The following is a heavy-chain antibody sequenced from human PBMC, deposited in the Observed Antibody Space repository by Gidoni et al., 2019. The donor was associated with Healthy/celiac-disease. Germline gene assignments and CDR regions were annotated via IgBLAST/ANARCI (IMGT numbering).Heavy chain of an antibody. CDR2: ISWDDDK. Sequence: QITLKESGPTLAKPTQTLTLTCTFSGFSLRTSGVGVGWIRQPPGKALEWLALISWDDDKRYSPSLKSRLTITKDTSKNQVVLTMTNMDPVDTATYYCAHSCDFWSGYSFDYWGQGTLVTVSS. D-gene: IGHD3-3*01. V-gene: IGHV2-5*02. CDR1: GFSLRTSGVG. CDR3: AHSCDFWSGYSFDY. J-gene: IGHJ4*02.